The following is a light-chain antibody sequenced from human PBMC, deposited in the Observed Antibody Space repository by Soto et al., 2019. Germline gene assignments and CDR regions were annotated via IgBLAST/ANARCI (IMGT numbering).Light chain of an antibody. V-gene: IGKV3-20*01. CDR2: GAS. CDR1: QSLSSNY. J-gene: IGKJ2*01. CDR3: HQYGSSPRT. Sequence: EIVLTQSPGTLSVSPGERATVSCRASQSLSSNYLAWYQQKPGQAPRLLIYGASSRATGIPDRFSGSGSGTDFALTISRLEPEDFAVYYCHQYGSSPRTFGQGTKLEIK.